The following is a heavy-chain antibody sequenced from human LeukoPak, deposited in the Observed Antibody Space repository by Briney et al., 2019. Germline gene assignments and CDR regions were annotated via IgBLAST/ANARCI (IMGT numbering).Heavy chain of an antibody. D-gene: IGHD6-19*01. V-gene: IGHV3-21*01. CDR2: ISSSSSYI. Sequence: GGSLRLSCAASGFTFSSYSMNWVRQAPGKGLEWVSSISSSSSYIYYADSVKGRFTISRDNAKNSLYLQMNSLRAEDTAVYYCARNPADFAVANIDYWGQGTLVTVSS. CDR1: GFTFSSYS. CDR3: ARNPADFAVANIDY. J-gene: IGHJ4*02.